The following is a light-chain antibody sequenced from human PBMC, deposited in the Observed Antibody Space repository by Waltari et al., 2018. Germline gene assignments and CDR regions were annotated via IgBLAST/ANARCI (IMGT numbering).Light chain of an antibody. CDR2: GKE. Sequence: SSELTQGPDVSVALGQTVTITCQGDSLRTSYASWYQVKTGQAPVLVLFGKEKRPSGIPDRISGYSSGTTSSLTITGAQAEDEADYYCHSRKGSDDQVVFGGGTKLTVL. V-gene: IGLV3-19*01. CDR1: SLRTSY. CDR3: HSRKGSDDQVV. J-gene: IGLJ3*02.